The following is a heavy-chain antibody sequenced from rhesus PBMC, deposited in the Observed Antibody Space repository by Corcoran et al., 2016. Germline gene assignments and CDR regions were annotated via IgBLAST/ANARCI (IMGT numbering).Heavy chain of an antibody. J-gene: IGHJ5-2*02. CDR3: VRIGGARKYNSLDV. V-gene: IGHV4-169*01. CDR2: IYGSGSST. Sequence: QLQLQESGPGLVKPSETLPVTCAVSGGSISSSYWSWIRQAPGKGLEWIGYIYGSGSSTIYNPSLQSRVTLSVDTSKNQFSLKLSSVTAADTAVYYCVRIGGARKYNSLDVWGRGVLVTVSS. D-gene: IGHD1-44*02. CDR1: GGSISSSY.